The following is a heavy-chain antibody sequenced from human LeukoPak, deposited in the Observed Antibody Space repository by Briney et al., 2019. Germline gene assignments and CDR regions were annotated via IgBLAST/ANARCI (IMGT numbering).Heavy chain of an antibody. V-gene: IGHV1-46*01. D-gene: IGHD6-19*01. CDR1: GYTFTSSY. CDR2: INPSGGTT. J-gene: IGHJ3*02. Sequence: ASVKVSCKASGYTFTSSYMHWVRQAPGQGLEWMGIINPSGGTTIYAQKFQGRVTMTRDMSTSTVYMELSSLRSEDTAVYYCARGSSGWSKLGVGTDAFDIWGQGTMVTVSS. CDR3: ARGSSGWSKLGVGTDAFDI.